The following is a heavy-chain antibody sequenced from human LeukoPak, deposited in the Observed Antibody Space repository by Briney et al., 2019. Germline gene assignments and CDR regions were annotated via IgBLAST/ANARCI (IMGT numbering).Heavy chain of an antibody. V-gene: IGHV3-74*01. D-gene: IGHD1-14*01. CDR1: GFTFSTYW. Sequence: GGSLRLSCAASGFTFSTYWMHWVRQVPGKGLVWVSRINTDGSSTNYADSVKGRFTISRDNAKNTLYLQMNSLRDEDTAVYYCAKPGTVDYWGQGTLVTVSS. CDR2: INTDGSST. CDR3: AKPGTVDY. J-gene: IGHJ4*02.